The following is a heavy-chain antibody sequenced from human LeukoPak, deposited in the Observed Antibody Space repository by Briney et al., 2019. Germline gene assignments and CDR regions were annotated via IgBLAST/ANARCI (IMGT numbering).Heavy chain of an antibody. Sequence: GASVKVSCKASGYTFTGYYMHWVRQAPGQGLEWMGIINPSGGSTSYAQKFHYAQKFQGRVTMTRDTSTSTVYMELSRLRSDVTAVYYCARDSSGPRNSRAFDIWGQETMVTVSS. J-gene: IGHJ3*02. CDR2: INPSGGST. V-gene: IGHV1-46*01. CDR1: GYTFTGYY. CDR3: ARDSSGPRNSRAFDI. D-gene: IGHD3-22*01.